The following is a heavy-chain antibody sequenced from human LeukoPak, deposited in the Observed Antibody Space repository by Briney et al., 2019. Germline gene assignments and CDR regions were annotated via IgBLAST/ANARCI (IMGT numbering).Heavy chain of an antibody. J-gene: IGHJ6*02. Sequence: ASVKVSCKASGYSFTDYYMRWIRQAPGQGLEWMGWINPNSGGTNYAQKFQGRLTMTRDTSISTAYMELSRLRSDDTAVYYCARGHMFLNYYGMDVWGQGTTVTVSS. CDR2: INPNSGGT. CDR3: ARGHMFLNYYGMDV. V-gene: IGHV1-2*02. CDR1: GYSFTDYY. D-gene: IGHD3-10*02.